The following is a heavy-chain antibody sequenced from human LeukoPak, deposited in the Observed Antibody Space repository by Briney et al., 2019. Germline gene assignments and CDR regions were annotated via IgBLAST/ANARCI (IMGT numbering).Heavy chain of an antibody. CDR1: GFTFSSYS. D-gene: IGHD1-26*01. J-gene: IGHJ4*02. V-gene: IGHV3-21*04. CDR2: ISSSSSYI. Sequence: GGSLRLSCAASGFTFSSYSMNWVRQAPGKGLEWVSSISSSSSYIYYADSVKGRFTISRDNAKNTLYLQMNSLRAEDTAVYYCARERGDGSYSDYWGQGTLVTVSS. CDR3: ARERGDGSYSDY.